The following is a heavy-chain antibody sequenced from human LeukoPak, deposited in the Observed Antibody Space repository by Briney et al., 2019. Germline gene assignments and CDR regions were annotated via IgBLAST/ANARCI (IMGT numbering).Heavy chain of an antibody. J-gene: IGHJ6*03. V-gene: IGHV4-34*01. CDR3: ARSVQKKGSITMVRGVITYYYYYYYTDV. Sequence: SETLSLTCAVYGGSFSGYYWSWIRQPPGKGLEWIGEINHSGSTNYNPSLKSRVTISVDTSKNQFSLKLSSVTAADTAVYYCARSVQKKGSITMVRGVITYYYYYYYTDVWGKGTTVTISS. CDR2: INHSGST. D-gene: IGHD3-10*01. CDR1: GGSFSGYY.